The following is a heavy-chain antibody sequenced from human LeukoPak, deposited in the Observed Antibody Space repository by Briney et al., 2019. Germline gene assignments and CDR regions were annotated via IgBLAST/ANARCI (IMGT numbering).Heavy chain of an antibody. CDR3: AKDHRDYYGSGDFDY. Sequence: GGSLRLSCAASGFTFSSYGMHWVRQAPGKGLEWVAFIRSDGSNKYYADSVKGRFTISRDNSKNTLYLQMNSLRAEDTAVYYSAKDHRDYYGSGDFDYWGQGTLVAVSS. D-gene: IGHD3-10*01. CDR1: GFTFSSYG. CDR2: IRSDGSNK. J-gene: IGHJ4*02. V-gene: IGHV3-30*02.